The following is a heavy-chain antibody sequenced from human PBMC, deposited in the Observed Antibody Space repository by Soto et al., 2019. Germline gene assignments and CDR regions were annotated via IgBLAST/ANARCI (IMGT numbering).Heavy chain of an antibody. CDR3: ARDPVDSSSLAYYYYYGMDV. CDR2: ISYDGSNK. V-gene: IGHV3-30*09. CDR1: GFTFSSYA. Sequence: QVQLVESGGGVVQPGRSLRLSCAASGFTFSSYAMHWVRQAPGKGLEWVAVISYDGSNKYYADSVKGRFAISRDNSKNTLYLQMNSLRAEDTAVYYCARDPVDSSSLAYYYYYGMDVWGQGTTVTVSS. J-gene: IGHJ6*02. D-gene: IGHD6-6*01.